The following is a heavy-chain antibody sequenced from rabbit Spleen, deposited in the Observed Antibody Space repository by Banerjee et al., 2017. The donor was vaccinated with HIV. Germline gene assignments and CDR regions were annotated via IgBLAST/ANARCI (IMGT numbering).Heavy chain of an antibody. CDR1: GFTLSSYY. Sequence: QSLEESGGDLVKPEGSLTLICTASGFTLSSYYMNWVRQAPGKGLEWIGYIDPVFGITYYANWVNGRFSISRENAQNTVFLQMTSLTAADTATYFCARDGAGGSYFALWGQGTLVTVS. J-gene: IGHJ4*01. V-gene: IGHV1S7*01. D-gene: IGHD8-1*01. CDR2: IDPVFGIT. CDR3: ARDGAGGSYFAL.